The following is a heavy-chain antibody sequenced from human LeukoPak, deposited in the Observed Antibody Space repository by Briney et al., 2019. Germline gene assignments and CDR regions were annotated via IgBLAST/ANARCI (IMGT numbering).Heavy chain of an antibody. V-gene: IGHV3-21*01. CDR2: ISSSSSYI. CDR3: ARDYYGDYYFDY. Sequence: GGSLRLSCAASGFTFTSYSMNWVRQAPGKGLEWVSSISSSSSYIYYADSVKGRFTISRDNAKNSLYLQMNSLTAEDTAVYYCARDYYGDYYFDYWGQGTLVTVSS. D-gene: IGHD4-17*01. CDR1: GFTFTSYS. J-gene: IGHJ4*02.